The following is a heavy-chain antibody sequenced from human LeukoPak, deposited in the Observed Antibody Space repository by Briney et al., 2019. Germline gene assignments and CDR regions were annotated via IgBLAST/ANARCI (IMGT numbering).Heavy chain of an antibody. CDR2: IYPGDSYT. CDR1: GYSFTSYC. V-gene: IGHV5-51*01. J-gene: IGHJ3*02. D-gene: IGHD3-10*01. CDR3: ARRSGSDALDI. Sequence: GESLKISCKGSGYSFTSYCIAWVRQMPGKGLEWMGIIYPGDSYTTYSPSFQGQVAISADKSISTAYLQWRSLKASDTAMYYCARRSGSDALDIWGQGTMVTVSS.